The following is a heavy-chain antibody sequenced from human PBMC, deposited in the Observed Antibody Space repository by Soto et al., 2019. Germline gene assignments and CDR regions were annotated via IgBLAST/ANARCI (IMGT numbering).Heavy chain of an antibody. V-gene: IGHV3-23*01. Sequence: GGSLRFSCAASAFTCSSYDMSWVRQAPGKGLEWVSTILVGGSTHYPDSVKGRFTISRDNSKNTVFLQMNSLTAGDTAVYYCAKATATGGGAFDICGQGTVVTVSS. D-gene: IGHD2-8*02. CDR1: AFTCSSYD. CDR2: ILVGGST. J-gene: IGHJ3*02. CDR3: AKATATGGGAFDI.